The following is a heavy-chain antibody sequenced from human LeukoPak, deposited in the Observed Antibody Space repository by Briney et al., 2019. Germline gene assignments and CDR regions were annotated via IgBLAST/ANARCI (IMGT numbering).Heavy chain of an antibody. D-gene: IGHD3-3*01. CDR2: ISNDGSRK. J-gene: IGHJ4*02. V-gene: IGHV3-30*03. Sequence: GGSVRLSCAPSGFTFSRHGMHWVRQAPGKGLEWVAIISNDGSRKYYAHSVEGRFTISRDNSKNTLYLQMDSLRAEDTAVYYCARDRAWNYFDYWGQGTLVTVSS. CDR1: GFTFSRHG. CDR3: ARDRAWNYFDY.